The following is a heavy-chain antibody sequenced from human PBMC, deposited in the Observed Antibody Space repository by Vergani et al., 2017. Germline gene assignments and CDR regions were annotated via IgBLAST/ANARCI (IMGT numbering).Heavy chain of an antibody. Sequence: QVQLVQSGAEVKKPGSSVKVSCKASGGTFSSYAISWLRQAPGQGLEWMGGIIPIFGTANYAQKFQGRVTITADESTSTAYMELSSLRSEDTAVYYCASGGNYGDYAGNWFDPWGQGTLVTVSS. CDR1: GGTFSSYA. D-gene: IGHD4-17*01. J-gene: IGHJ5*02. V-gene: IGHV1-69*01. CDR3: ASGGNYGDYAGNWFDP. CDR2: IIPIFGTA.